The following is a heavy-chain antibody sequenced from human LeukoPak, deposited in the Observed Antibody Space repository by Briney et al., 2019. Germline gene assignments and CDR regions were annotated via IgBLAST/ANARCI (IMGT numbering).Heavy chain of an antibody. CDR3: ARANYYDILTGYHDY. CDR2: IYSGGST. Sequence: GGSLRLSCAASGFTVSSNYMSWVRQAPGKGLEWVSVIYSGGSTYYADSVKGRFTISRDNSKNTLYLQMNSLRAEDTAVCYCARANYYDILTGYHDYWGQGTLVTVSS. J-gene: IGHJ4*02. V-gene: IGHV3-66*02. D-gene: IGHD3-9*01. CDR1: GFTVSSNY.